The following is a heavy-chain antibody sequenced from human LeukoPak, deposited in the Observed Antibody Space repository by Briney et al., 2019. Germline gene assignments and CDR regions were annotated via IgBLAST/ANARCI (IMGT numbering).Heavy chain of an antibody. D-gene: IGHD3-22*01. V-gene: IGHV4-59*02. CDR3: ARVMDHGYSDY. J-gene: IGHJ4*02. CDR1: GGSVSGYF. Sequence: SETLSLTCTVSGGSVSGYFWSWMRQPPGGGLEFIGYIFYSGSTKYNPSLQSRATISVDTSQNHFSLKLSSVTAADTAVYYCARVMDHGYSDYWGQGTLVTVSS. CDR2: IFYSGST.